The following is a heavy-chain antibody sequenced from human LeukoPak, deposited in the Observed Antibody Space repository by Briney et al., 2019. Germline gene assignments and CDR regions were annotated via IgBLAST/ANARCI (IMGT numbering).Heavy chain of an antibody. Sequence: GASVKVSFKASGYTFTRYGISWVRQAPGQGLKWMRCISANNGDTNSAQKFQGRVTMTTDTSTSTAYMELRSLRSDDTAVYYCARDFFHGHCAGLSCFLLDYWGQGSLVTVSS. CDR2: ISANNGDT. CDR3: ARDFFHGHCAGLSCFLLDY. CDR1: GYTFTRYG. J-gene: IGHJ4*02. D-gene: IGHD2-15*01. V-gene: IGHV1-18*01.